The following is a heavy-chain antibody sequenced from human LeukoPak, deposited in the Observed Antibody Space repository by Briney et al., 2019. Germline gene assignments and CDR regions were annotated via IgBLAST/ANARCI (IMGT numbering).Heavy chain of an antibody. CDR1: GVTFSSYG. D-gene: IGHD5-24*01. Sequence: GGSLRLSCAASGVTFSSYGMHWVRQAPGKGLEWVAVISYDGSNKYYADSVKGRFTISRDNSKNTLYLQMNSLRAGDTAVYYCAKGGDGHNLEYYYYGMDVWGQGTTVTVSS. J-gene: IGHJ6*02. CDR3: AKGGDGHNLEYYYYGMDV. V-gene: IGHV3-30*18. CDR2: ISYDGSNK.